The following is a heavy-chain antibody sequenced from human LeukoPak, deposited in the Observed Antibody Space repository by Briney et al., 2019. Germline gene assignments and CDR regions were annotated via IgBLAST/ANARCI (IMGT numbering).Heavy chain of an antibody. Sequence: ASVKVSCKASGYTFTAYYMHWVRQAPGQGLEWMGWINPNSGGTNYAQKFQGRVTMTRDTSISTAYMELSRLRSDDTAVYYCARDTGGSSWLNDAFDIWGQGTMVTVSS. CDR1: GYTFTAYY. D-gene: IGHD6-13*01. J-gene: IGHJ3*02. CDR3: ARDTGGSSWLNDAFDI. CDR2: INPNSGGT. V-gene: IGHV1-2*02.